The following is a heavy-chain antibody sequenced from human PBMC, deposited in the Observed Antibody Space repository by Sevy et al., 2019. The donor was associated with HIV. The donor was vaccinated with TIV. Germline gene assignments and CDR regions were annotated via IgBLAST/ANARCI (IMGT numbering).Heavy chain of an antibody. CDR1: GGSISSSRHY. V-gene: IGHV4-61*02. CDR3: ARGREAAGLDDAFDI. Sequence: SETLSLTCTVSGGSISSSRHYWGWIRQSPGKRLEWIGRIYTSGSTNYNPSLKSRVTMSVDTSKNQFSLKLSSVTAADTAVYYCARGREAAGLDDAFDIWGQGTMVTVSS. J-gene: IGHJ3*02. CDR2: IYTSGST. D-gene: IGHD6-13*01.